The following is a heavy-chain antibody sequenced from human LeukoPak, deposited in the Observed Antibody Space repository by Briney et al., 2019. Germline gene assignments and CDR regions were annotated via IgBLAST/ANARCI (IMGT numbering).Heavy chain of an antibody. V-gene: IGHV4-34*01. J-gene: IGHJ4*02. CDR2: INHVETA. CDR3: ARPGDISSWYDY. CDR1: GGSFSDYY. D-gene: IGHD6-13*01. Sequence: SETLSHTCSVYGGSFSDYYWTWIRQPPGKGLEWIGEINHVETANYNPSLKSRVAISVDTSKSQFSLRLNSVTAADTAVYYCARPGDISSWYDYWGQGTVVTVSS.